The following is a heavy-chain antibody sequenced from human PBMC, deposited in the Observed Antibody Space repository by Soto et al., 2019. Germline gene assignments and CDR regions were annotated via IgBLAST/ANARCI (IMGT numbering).Heavy chain of an antibody. CDR1: GYTFMNYA. Sequence: QVQLVQSGAEVKEPGASVKLSCQASGYTFMNYAISWVRHAPGQGLEWMGWIGPSTGNTDQAQNFQGRVTMTVDTSTNTANMELRTLRSDDSAVYYCARCYCSVGSCYTCWHFDLWGRGTLVTVSS. CDR2: IGPSTGNT. J-gene: IGHJ2*01. CDR3: ARCYCSVGSCYTCWHFDL. V-gene: IGHV1-18*01. D-gene: IGHD2-15*01.